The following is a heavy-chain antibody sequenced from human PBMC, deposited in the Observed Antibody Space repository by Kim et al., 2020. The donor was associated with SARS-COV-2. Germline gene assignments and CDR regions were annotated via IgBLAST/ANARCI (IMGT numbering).Heavy chain of an antibody. D-gene: IGHD6-13*01. J-gene: IGHJ5*02. CDR2: INHSGST. CDR3: ARAAHSSSWYWFDP. V-gene: IGHV4-34*01. CDR1: GGSFSGYY. Sequence: SETLSLTCAVYGGSFSGYYWSWIRQPPGKGLEWIGEINHSGSTNYNPSLKSRVTISVDTSKNQFSLKLSSVTAAATAVYYCARAAHSSSWYWFDPGGQGT.